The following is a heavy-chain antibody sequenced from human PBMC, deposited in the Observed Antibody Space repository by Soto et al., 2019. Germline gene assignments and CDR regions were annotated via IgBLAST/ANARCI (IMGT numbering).Heavy chain of an antibody. CDR3: SKGSVPWFGELLPTHSLYYFDY. J-gene: IGHJ4*02. CDR2: ISWNSGSI. V-gene: IGHV3-9*01. CDR1: GFTFDDYA. D-gene: IGHD3-10*01. Sequence: GGSLRLSCAASGFTFDDYAMHWVRQAPGKGLEWVSGISWNSGSIGYADSVKGRFTISRDNAKNSLYLQMNSLRAEDTALYYFSKGSVPWFGELLPTHSLYYFDYWGQGTLVTVSS.